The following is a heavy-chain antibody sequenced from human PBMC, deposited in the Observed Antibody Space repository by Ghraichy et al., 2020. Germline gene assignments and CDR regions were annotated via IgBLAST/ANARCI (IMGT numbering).Heavy chain of an antibody. V-gene: IGHV3-30*18. J-gene: IGHJ4*02. CDR3: AKGPGRLRGYYFDY. D-gene: IGHD3-10*01. Sequence: GGSLRLSCAASGFTFSSYGMHWVRQAPGKGLEWVAVISYDGSNKYYADSVKGRFTISRDNSKNTLYLQMNSLRAEVTAVYYCAKGPGRLRGYYFDYWGQGTLVTVSS. CDR2: ISYDGSNK. CDR1: GFTFSSYG.